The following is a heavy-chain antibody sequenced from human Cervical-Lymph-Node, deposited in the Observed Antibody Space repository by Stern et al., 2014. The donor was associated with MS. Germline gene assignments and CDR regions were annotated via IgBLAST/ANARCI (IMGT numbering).Heavy chain of an antibody. CDR3: ATSTGSDAFDI. Sequence: VQLVESGGGVVQPGRSLRLSCAASGFTFSTSVVHWVRQAPGKGLAWGAVIQYDGGLQYYTDSVKDRFTISRDKSKSMVHLEMASLRADDTAVYFCATSTGSDAFDIWGQGTLVTVSS. CDR1: GFTFSTSV. J-gene: IGHJ3*02. CDR2: IQYDGGLQ. V-gene: IGHV3-33*05. D-gene: IGHD6-19*01.